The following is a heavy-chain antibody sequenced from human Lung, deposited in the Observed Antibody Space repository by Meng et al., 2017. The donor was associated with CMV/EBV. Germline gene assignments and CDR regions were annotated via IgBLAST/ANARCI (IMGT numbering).Heavy chain of an antibody. J-gene: IGHJ6*02. CDR3: ARTYCSSTSCYPPYYYAMDV. D-gene: IGHD2-2*01. CDR1: VYTFTHYD. CDR2: VSSYNVNT. Sequence: SXXVSXKPSVYTFTHYDINWVRQAPGQGIEWTGVVSSYNVNTKYAQKLHDRVTMTTDISTSTVYMELRSVRSDDTAIYYCARTYCSSTSCYPPYYYAMDVWXQGTXVTVSS. V-gene: IGHV1-18*01.